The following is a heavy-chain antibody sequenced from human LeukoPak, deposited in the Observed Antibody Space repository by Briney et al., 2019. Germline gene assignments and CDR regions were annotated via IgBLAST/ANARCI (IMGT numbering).Heavy chain of an antibody. CDR3: AGTPAAFDI. J-gene: IGHJ3*02. Sequence: GGSLRLSCSASGFTFSTYGMHWVRQAPGKGLEWVAFIRYDGSDKYYADSVKGRFTISRDNSKNTVYLQMNSLRVEDTAVYYCAGTPAAFDIWGQGTMVTVSS. CDR1: GFTFSTYG. CDR2: IRYDGSDK. V-gene: IGHV3-30*02.